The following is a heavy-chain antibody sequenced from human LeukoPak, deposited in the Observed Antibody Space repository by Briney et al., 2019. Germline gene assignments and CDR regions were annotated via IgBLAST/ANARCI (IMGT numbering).Heavy chain of an antibody. V-gene: IGHV4-31*03. CDR1: GGSISSGGYY. CDR3: ARAYYYDSSGWGYFDY. CDR2: IYYSGST. J-gene: IGHJ4*02. Sequence: SETLSLTCTVSGGSISSGGYYWSWIRQHPGKGLEWIGYIYYSGSTYYNPSLKSRVTISVDTSKNQFSLKLSSVTAADTAVYYCARAYYYDSSGWGYFDYWGQGTLVTVSS. D-gene: IGHD3-22*01.